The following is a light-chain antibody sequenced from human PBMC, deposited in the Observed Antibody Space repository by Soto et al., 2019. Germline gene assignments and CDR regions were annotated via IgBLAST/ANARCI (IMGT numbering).Light chain of an antibody. J-gene: IGKJ2*01. CDR3: QQFGSSSYT. CDR2: GAS. V-gene: IGKV3-20*01. Sequence: EIVLTQSPDTLSLSPGERATLSCRASQSVSSGYLAWYQQKPGQAPRLLIYGASSRATDIPDRFSGSGSGTDFTLTISRLEPEDFAVYYCQQFGSSSYTFGLGTKLEIK. CDR1: QSVSSGY.